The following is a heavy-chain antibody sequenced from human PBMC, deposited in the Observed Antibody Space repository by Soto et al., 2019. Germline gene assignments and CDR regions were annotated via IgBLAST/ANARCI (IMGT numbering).Heavy chain of an antibody. J-gene: IGHJ4*02. CDR1: GGSISSSDW. CDR2: VSHSGDT. V-gene: IGHV4-4*02. Sequence: SETLSLTCAVSGGSISSSDWWSWVRQPPGKGLEWIGEVSHSGDTNYNPSLKSRVTISVDKSKNQFSLKLSSVTAADTAVYYCARDKITGLFDYWGQGTPVTVSS. D-gene: IGHD2-8*02. CDR3: ARDKITGLFDY.